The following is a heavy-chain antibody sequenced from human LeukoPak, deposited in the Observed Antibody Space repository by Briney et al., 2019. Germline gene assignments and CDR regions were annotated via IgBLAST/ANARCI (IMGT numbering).Heavy chain of an antibody. Sequence: PETLSLTCTVSGGSISSYYWSWIRQPPGKGLEWIGYIYHSGSTNYNPSLKSRVTISVDTSKNQFSLKLSSVTAADTAVYYCARDGRSRSSSSWYPALWYFDLWGRGTLVTVSS. CDR3: ARDGRSRSSSSWYPALWYFDL. D-gene: IGHD6-13*01. CDR2: IYHSGST. V-gene: IGHV4-59*01. CDR1: GGSISSYY. J-gene: IGHJ2*01.